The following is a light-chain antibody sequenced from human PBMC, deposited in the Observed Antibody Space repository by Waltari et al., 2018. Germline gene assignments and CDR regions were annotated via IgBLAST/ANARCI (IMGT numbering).Light chain of an antibody. Sequence: DIVMTQSPDYLAESLGERANRKCKSTQNMLYSSNDENYLAWYQLKPGQAPKLPLYWASTMKSGVPARFSGSGSCTAFTLPIISLQADDEAVYYCQQHYSTPRTFGQGTKVEIK. V-gene: IGKV4-1*01. CDR2: WAS. CDR1: QNMLYSSNDENY. CDR3: QQHYSTPRT. J-gene: IGKJ1*01.